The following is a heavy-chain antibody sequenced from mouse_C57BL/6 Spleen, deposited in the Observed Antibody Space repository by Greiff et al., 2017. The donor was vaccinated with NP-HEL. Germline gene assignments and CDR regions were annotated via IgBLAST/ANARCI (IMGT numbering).Heavy chain of an antibody. J-gene: IGHJ2*01. D-gene: IGHD1-1*01. CDR1: GYSITSGYY. CDR3: ASYYYGSSFFDY. Sequence: DVKLQESGPGLVKPSQSLSLTCSVTGYSITSGYYWNWIRQFPGNKLEWMGYISYDGSNNYNPSLKNRISITRDTSKNQFFLKLNSVTTEDTATYYCASYYYGSSFFDYWGQGTTLTVSS. V-gene: IGHV3-6*01. CDR2: ISYDGSN.